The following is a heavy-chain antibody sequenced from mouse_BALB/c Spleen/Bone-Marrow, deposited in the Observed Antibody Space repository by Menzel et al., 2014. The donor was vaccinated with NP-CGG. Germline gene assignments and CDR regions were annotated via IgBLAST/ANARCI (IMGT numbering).Heavy chain of an antibody. CDR2: IWSGGST. CDR3: AREYYGRAWFAY. J-gene: IGHJ3*01. V-gene: IGHV2-2*01. CDR1: GSSLTSYG. Sequence: VQRVESGPGLVQPSQSLSITCTVSGSSLTSYGVHWVRQSPGKGLEWLGVIWSGGSTDYNAAFISRLSITKDNSKSHGFFKMNSLQAYDTAIYYCAREYYGRAWFAYWGQGTLVTVSA. D-gene: IGHD1-1*01.